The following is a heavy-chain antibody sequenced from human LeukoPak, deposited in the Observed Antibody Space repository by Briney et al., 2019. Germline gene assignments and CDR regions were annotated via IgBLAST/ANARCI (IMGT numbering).Heavy chain of an antibody. CDR1: GGSISNYY. Sequence: PSETLSLTCTVSGGSISNYYWTWIRQPPGKGLEWIGYIYYSRSTNYNPSLRSRATISVDTSKKQFSLNLSSVTAADTALYYCARVATMVRGSNGMDVWGKGTTVTVSS. D-gene: IGHD3-10*01. CDR3: ARVATMVRGSNGMDV. V-gene: IGHV4-59*01. CDR2: IYYSRST. J-gene: IGHJ6*04.